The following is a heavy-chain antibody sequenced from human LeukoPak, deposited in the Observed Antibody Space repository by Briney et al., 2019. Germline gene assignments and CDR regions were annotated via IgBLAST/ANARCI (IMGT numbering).Heavy chain of an antibody. CDR2: INPNSGGT. D-gene: IGHD6-19*01. CDR1: GYTFIGYY. V-gene: IGHV1-2*02. Sequence: ASVKVSCKASGYTFIGYYMHWVRQAPGQGLEWMGWINPNSGGTNYAQKFQGRVTMTRDTSISTAYMELSRLRSDDTAVYYCARDEYSSGWILFDYWGQGTLVTVSP. J-gene: IGHJ4*02. CDR3: ARDEYSSGWILFDY.